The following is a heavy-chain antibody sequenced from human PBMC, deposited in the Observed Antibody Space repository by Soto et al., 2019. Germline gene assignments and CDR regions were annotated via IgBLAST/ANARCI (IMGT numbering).Heavy chain of an antibody. D-gene: IGHD3-10*01. CDR2: INPNIFNT. J-gene: IGHJ6*03. V-gene: IGHV1-8*01. Sequence: ASVKVSCKASGYTFTSHDINLVRQATVQVLELIVWINPNIFNTGYSQKVQGRVTITMNTSIIAAYIELSILRSEDTAVYYGARRIIMTSLLGYYYYYMDVWG. CDR3: ARRIIMTSLLGYYYYYMDV. CDR1: GYTFTSHD.